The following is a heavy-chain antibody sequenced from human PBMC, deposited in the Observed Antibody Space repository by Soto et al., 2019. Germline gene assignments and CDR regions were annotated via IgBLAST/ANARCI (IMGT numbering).Heavy chain of an antibody. CDR2: INSDGSST. V-gene: IGHV3-74*01. Sequence: EVQLVESGGGLVQPGGSLRLSCAASGFTFSSYWMHWVRQAPGKGLVWVSRINSDGSSTSYADSVKGRFTISRDNAKNTLYLQMNSLRAEDTAVYYCAREKLRFLKWFSNTWFAPWGQGTLVTVSS. J-gene: IGHJ5*02. D-gene: IGHD3-3*01. CDR3: AREKLRFLKWFSNTWFAP. CDR1: GFTFSSYW.